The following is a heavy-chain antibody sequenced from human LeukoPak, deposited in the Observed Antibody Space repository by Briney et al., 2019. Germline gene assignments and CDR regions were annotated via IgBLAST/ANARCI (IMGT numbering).Heavy chain of an antibody. CDR2: IRYDGSNK. J-gene: IGHJ4*02. Sequence: GGSLRLSCAASGFTFSSYGMHWVRQAPGKGLEWVAFIRYDGSNKYYADSVKGRFTISRDNSKNTLYLQMNSLRAEDTAVYYCAKANPMMVRDMTYWGQGTLVTVSS. D-gene: IGHD3-10*01. CDR1: GFTFSSYG. CDR3: AKANPMMVRDMTY. V-gene: IGHV3-30*02.